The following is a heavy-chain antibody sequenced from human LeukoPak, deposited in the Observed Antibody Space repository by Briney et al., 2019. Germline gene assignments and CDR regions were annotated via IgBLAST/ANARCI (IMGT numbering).Heavy chain of an antibody. J-gene: IGHJ4*02. D-gene: IGHD6-19*01. Sequence: ASVKVSCKASGYTFTSYAMNWVRQAPGQGLEWMGWINSNTGNPTYAQGFTGRFVFSLDTSVSTAYLQISSLKAEDTAVYYCARGWYSSGWYLPFDYWGQGTLVTVSS. CDR1: GYTFTSYA. CDR2: INSNTGNP. V-gene: IGHV7-4-1*02. CDR3: ARGWYSSGWYLPFDY.